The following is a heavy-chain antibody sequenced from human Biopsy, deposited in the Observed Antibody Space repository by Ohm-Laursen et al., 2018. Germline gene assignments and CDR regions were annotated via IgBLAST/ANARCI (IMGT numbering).Heavy chain of an antibody. D-gene: IGHD4-17*01. CDR3: AKPADSYGSEFYFDY. CDR1: GFTFSSFG. CDR2: VWYDGINK. J-gene: IGHJ4*02. Sequence: SLRLSCTASGFTFSSFGMHWVRQAPGKGLEWVAVVWYDGINKFYADSVEGRFTISRDNSKNTPYLRMNSLRAEDTAVYYCAKPADSYGSEFYFDYWGQGTLVTVSS. V-gene: IGHV3-33*06.